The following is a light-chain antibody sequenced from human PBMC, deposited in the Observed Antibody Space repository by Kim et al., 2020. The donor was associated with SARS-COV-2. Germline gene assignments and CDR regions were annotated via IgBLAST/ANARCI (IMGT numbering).Light chain of an antibody. Sequence: QSVLTQPRSVSGSPGQSVTISCTGTYNDIGAYDYVSWYQHHPGQAPKLIIFDVSKRPSGVPDRFSASKSGNTASLTISGLQGDDEADYYCCSYAGTYSYVFGVGTKVTVL. J-gene: IGLJ1*01. CDR2: DVS. CDR3: CSYAGTYSYV. CDR1: YNDIGAYDY. V-gene: IGLV2-11*01.